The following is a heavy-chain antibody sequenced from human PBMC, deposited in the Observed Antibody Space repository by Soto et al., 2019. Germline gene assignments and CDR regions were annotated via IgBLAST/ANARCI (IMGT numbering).Heavy chain of an antibody. J-gene: IGHJ6*02. D-gene: IGHD3-3*01. Sequence: ASETLSLTCAVSGGSISSGGYSWSWIRQPPGKGLEWIGYIYHSGSTYYNPSLKSRVTISVDRSKNQFSLKLSSVTAADTAVYYCARRSGFWSGYYGGATSYGMDVWGQGTKVTVYS. CDR3: ARRSGFWSGYYGGATSYGMDV. V-gene: IGHV4-30-2*01. CDR1: GGSISSGGYS. CDR2: IYHSGST.